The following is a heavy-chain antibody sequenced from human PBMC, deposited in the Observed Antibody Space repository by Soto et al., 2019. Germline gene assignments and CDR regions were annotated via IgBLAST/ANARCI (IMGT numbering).Heavy chain of an antibody. J-gene: IGHJ6*02. CDR1: EFTFTNYF. CDR3: ARGDQYSGIDL. D-gene: IGHD2-2*01. CDR2: ISYDGNNK. V-gene: IGHV3-30-3*01. Sequence: QEQMVESGGGVVQPEKSLRLSCAASEFTFTNYFMYWVRQAPAKGLEWVAGISYDGNNKYYGDSVKGRFTISRDNSNSTLFLQMDSLRAEDTAMYYCARGDQYSGIDLWGQGTTVTVSS.